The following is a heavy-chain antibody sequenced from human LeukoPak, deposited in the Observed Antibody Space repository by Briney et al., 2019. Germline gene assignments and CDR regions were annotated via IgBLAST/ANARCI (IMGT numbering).Heavy chain of an antibody. V-gene: IGHV1-18*01. D-gene: IGHD1-26*01. J-gene: IGHJ4*02. Sequence: ASVKVSCKASGYTFSSYGISWVRQAPGQGLEWMGWISAFNGNTNYAQKLQGRVTMTTDTSTSTAYMELRSLRSDDTAVYYCARVWRELREGHYFDYWGQGTLVTVSS. CDR1: GYTFSSYG. CDR2: ISAFNGNT. CDR3: ARVWRELREGHYFDY.